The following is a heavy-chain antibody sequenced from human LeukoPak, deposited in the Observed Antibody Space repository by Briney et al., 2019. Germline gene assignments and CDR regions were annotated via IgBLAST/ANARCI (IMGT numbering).Heavy chain of an antibody. CDR3: ARGVRPTHCSSTSCYAPNWFDP. CDR2: VIPILGIA. J-gene: IGHJ5*02. V-gene: IGHV1-69*04. CDR1: RGTFSSYA. D-gene: IGHD2-2*01. Sequence: ASVKVSCKTSRGTFSSYAISWVRQAPGHGREWMGRVIPILGIANYAQKFQRRVTITADKSTSTAYMELSSLRSEDTAVYYCARGVRPTHCSSTSCYAPNWFDPWGQGTLVTVSS.